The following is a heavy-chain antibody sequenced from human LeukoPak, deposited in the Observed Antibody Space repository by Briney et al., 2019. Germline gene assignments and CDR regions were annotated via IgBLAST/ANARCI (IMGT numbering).Heavy chain of an antibody. J-gene: IGHJ5*02. CDR1: GFTVSTNY. CDR2: IYSGGST. D-gene: IGHD6-13*01. Sequence: GGSLRLSCAASGFTVSTNYMTWVRQAPGKGLEWVSVIYSGGSTYYSDSVKGRFTISRDNSKNTLYLQLNNLRAEDTAVYYCARASIAAAGTRFDPWGQGTLVTVSS. V-gene: IGHV3-53*01. CDR3: ARASIAAAGTRFDP.